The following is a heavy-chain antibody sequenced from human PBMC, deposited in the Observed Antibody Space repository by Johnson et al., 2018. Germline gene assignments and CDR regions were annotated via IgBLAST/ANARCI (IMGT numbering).Heavy chain of an antibody. J-gene: IGHJ4*02. V-gene: IGHV3-7*01. CDR3: VRDIGYCRGGNCYSRLDS. CDR2: INPDGSVK. Sequence: VQLVQSGGGLVQPGGSLRLSCAASGFSFRSNWMTWVRQAPGKGLEWVANINPDGSVKHYADSGRFTVSRDNDRDSVYLQMNSLRGEDTVVYYCVRDIGYCRGGNCYSRLDSWGQGTLVTVS. D-gene: IGHD2-15*01. CDR1: GFSFRSNW.